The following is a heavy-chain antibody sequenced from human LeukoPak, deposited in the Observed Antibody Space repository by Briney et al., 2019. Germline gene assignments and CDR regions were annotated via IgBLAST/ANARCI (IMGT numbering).Heavy chain of an antibody. CDR3: ARAGTTVVTHFYWYFDL. CDR1: GFTVSNKY. D-gene: IGHD4-23*01. V-gene: IGHV3-7*01. J-gene: IGHJ2*01. Sequence: GGSLRLSCAASGFTVSNKYMTWVRQAPGKGLEWVANIKQDGSEKYYVDSVKGRFTISRDNAKNSLYLQMNSLRVEDTAVYYCARAGTTVVTHFYWYFDLWGRGTLVTVSS. CDR2: IKQDGSEK.